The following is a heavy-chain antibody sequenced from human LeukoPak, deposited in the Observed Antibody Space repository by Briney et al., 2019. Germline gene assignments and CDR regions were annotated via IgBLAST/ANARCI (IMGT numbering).Heavy chain of an antibody. CDR3: ARDQNAGYSSGWVTNAFDI. CDR1: GFTFSSYA. CDR2: ISSNGGST. V-gene: IGHV3-64*01. D-gene: IGHD6-19*01. J-gene: IGHJ3*02. Sequence: GGSLRLSCAASGFTFSSYAMHWVRQAPGKGLEYVSAISSNGGSTYYANSVKGRFTISRDNSKNTLYLQMGSLRAEDMAVYYCARDQNAGYSSGWVTNAFDIWGQGTMVTVSS.